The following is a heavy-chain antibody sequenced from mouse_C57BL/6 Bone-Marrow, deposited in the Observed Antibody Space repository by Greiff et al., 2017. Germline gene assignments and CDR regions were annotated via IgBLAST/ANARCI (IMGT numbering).Heavy chain of an antibody. CDR2: IYPGSGST. D-gene: IGHD1-1*01. J-gene: IGHJ3*01. CDR1: GYTFTSYW. Sequence: VQLQQPGAELVKPGASVKMSCKASGYTFTSYWITWVKQRPGQGLEWIGDIYPGSGSTNYNEKFKSKVTLTVDTSSSTAYMQLSSLTSEDSAVYYCAREGYYGSSSAWFAYWGQGTLVTVSA. CDR3: AREGYYGSSSAWFAY. V-gene: IGHV1-55*01.